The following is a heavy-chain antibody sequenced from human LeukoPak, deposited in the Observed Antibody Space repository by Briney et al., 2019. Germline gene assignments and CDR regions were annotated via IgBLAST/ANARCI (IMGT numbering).Heavy chain of an antibody. V-gene: IGHV1-2*06. CDR1: GYTFTGYY. J-gene: IGHJ4*02. Sequence: ASVKVSCKASGYTFTGYYMHWVRQAHGQGLEWMGRINPNSGGTNYAQKFQGRVTMTRDTSISTAYMELSRLRSDDTAVYYCARESDIVLMVYAMPYFDYWGQGTLVTVAS. D-gene: IGHD2-8*01. CDR3: ARESDIVLMVYAMPYFDY. CDR2: INPNSGGT.